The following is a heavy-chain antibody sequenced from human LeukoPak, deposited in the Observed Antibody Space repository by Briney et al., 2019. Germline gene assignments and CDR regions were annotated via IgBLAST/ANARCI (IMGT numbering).Heavy chain of an antibody. D-gene: IGHD3-10*01. Sequence: GESLMISFKGSGYRFTSYWISWVRQTPGKGLGWMGRIDPSDSYTNYSPSFQGHVTISADKSISTAYLQWSSLKASDTAMYYCARPLVVRGVIENWFDPWGQGTLVTVSS. CDR1: GYRFTSYW. CDR2: IDPSDSYT. CDR3: ARPLVVRGVIENWFDP. V-gene: IGHV5-10-1*01. J-gene: IGHJ5*02.